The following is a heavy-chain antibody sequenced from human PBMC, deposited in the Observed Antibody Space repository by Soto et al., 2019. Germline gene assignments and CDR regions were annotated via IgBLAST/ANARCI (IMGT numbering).Heavy chain of an antibody. V-gene: IGHV3-21*01. CDR1: GFTFSSYS. Sequence: EVQLVESGGGLVKPGGSLRLSCAASGFTFSSYSMNWVRQAPGKGLEWVSSISSSSSYIYYADSVKGRFTISSDNAKNSRYPQMSSLRAEATAVYYCARSVTDGDDVHRDGYYYGMDVWGQGTPVTVSS. CDR2: ISSSSSYI. J-gene: IGHJ6*02. CDR3: ARSVTDGDDVHRDGYYYGMDV. D-gene: IGHD4-17*01.